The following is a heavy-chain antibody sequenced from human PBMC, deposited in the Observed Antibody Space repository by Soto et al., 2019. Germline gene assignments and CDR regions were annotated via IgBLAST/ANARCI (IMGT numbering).Heavy chain of an antibody. CDR1: GGSISSSSYY. D-gene: IGHD4-17*01. Sequence: SETLSLTCTVSGGSISSSSYYWGWIRQPPGKGLEWIGSIYYSGSTYYNPSLKSRVTISVDTSKNQFSLKLSSVTAADTAVYYCARHPDYGDYAGYYYYYMDVWGKGTTVTVSS. CDR2: IYYSGST. V-gene: IGHV4-39*01. J-gene: IGHJ6*03. CDR3: ARHPDYGDYAGYYYYYMDV.